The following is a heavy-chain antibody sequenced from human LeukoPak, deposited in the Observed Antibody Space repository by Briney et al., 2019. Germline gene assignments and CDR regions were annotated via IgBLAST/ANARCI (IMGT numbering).Heavy chain of an antibody. CDR2: INPNSGGT. CDR3: ARGIVVVNAMAFDY. Sequence: ASVKVSCKASGYTFTGYYMHWVRQAPGQGLEWMGRINPNSGGTNYAQKFQGRVTMTRDTSISTAYMELSRLRSDDTAVYYCARGIVVVNAMAFDYRGQGNLVTVSS. D-gene: IGHD2-21*01. CDR1: GYTFTGYY. V-gene: IGHV1-2*02. J-gene: IGHJ4*02.